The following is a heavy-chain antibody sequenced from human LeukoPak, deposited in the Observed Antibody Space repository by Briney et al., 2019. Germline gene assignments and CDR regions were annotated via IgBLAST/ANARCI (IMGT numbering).Heavy chain of an antibody. J-gene: IGHJ4*02. CDR2: IRYDGSNK. Sequence: SGGSLRLSCAASGFTFSGYGMHWVRQAPGKGLEWVAFIRYDGSNKYYADSVKGRFTISRDNSKNTLYLQMNSLRAEDTAVYYCAKRAYGDSDYWGQGTLVTVSS. D-gene: IGHD4-17*01. CDR3: AKRAYGDSDY. CDR1: GFTFSGYG. V-gene: IGHV3-30*02.